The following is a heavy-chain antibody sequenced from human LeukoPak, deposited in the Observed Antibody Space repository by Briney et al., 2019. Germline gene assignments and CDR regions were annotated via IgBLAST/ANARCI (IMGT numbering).Heavy chain of an antibody. J-gene: IGHJ5*02. V-gene: IGHV1-2*02. D-gene: IGHD4-23*01. CDR3: ARDNSVEDTAWWFDP. Sequence: ASVKVSCKTSGYTFTGYYMHWVRQAPGQGLEWMRWINPNSGGTNYAQKFQGRVTMTRDTSISTAYMELSSLRSEDTAVYYCARDNSVEDTAWWFDPWGQGTLVTVSS. CDR1: GYTFTGYY. CDR2: INPNSGGT.